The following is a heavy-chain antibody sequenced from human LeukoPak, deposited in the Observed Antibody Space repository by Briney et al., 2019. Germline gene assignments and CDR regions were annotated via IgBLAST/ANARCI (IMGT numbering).Heavy chain of an antibody. CDR1: GFTFSSYA. V-gene: IGHV3-30*04. CDR2: ISYDGSNK. J-gene: IGHJ4*02. D-gene: IGHD3-10*01. CDR3: ARGHYYGSGSSFDY. Sequence: GRSLRLSCAASGFTFSSYAMHWVRQAPGKGLEWVAVISYDGSNKYYADSVKGRFTISRDNSKNTLYLQMNSLRAEDTAVYYCARGHYYGSGSSFDYWGQGTLVTVSS.